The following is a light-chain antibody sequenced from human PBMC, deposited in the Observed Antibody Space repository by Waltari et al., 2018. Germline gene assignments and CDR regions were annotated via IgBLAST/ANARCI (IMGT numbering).Light chain of an antibody. V-gene: IGKV4-1*01. CDR1: QNILSSSDNKNY. Sequence: DIVMTQSPDSVAVSLGERATIHCRSSQNILSSSDNKNYLVWYQQKPGQPPKLLISWSSTLETGVPVLFSVSVSGTAFTLTISSLQAEDVAVYYCQQCYHLPSFGGGTRVEIK. J-gene: IGKJ4*01. CDR3: QQCYHLPS. CDR2: WSS.